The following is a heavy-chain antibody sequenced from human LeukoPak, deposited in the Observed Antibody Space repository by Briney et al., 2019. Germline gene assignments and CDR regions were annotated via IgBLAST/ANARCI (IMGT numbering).Heavy chain of an antibody. CDR2: ISWNSGSI. CDR3: AKDGIHDSSGYYYDEGYYFDY. J-gene: IGHJ4*02. CDR1: GFTIDDYA. Sequence: PGGSLRLSCAASGFTIDDYAMHWVRQAPGKGLEWVSGISWNSGSIGYADSVKGRFTISRDNAKNSLYLQMNSLRAEDTALYYCAKDGIHDSSGYYYDEGYYFDYWGQGTLVTVSS. V-gene: IGHV3-9*01. D-gene: IGHD3-22*01.